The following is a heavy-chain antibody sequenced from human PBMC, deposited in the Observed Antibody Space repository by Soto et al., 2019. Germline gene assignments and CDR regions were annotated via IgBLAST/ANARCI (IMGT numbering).Heavy chain of an antibody. CDR3: ARDRGHGIQLWFDY. Sequence: SETLSLTCTVSGGSFSCYYWSWIRQPPGKGLEWIGYIYYSGSTNYNPSLKSRVAISVDTSKNQFSLKLSSVTAADTAVYYCARDRGHGIQLWFDYWGQGTLVTVSS. D-gene: IGHD5-18*01. CDR1: GGSFSCYY. V-gene: IGHV4-59*01. CDR2: IYYSGST. J-gene: IGHJ4*02.